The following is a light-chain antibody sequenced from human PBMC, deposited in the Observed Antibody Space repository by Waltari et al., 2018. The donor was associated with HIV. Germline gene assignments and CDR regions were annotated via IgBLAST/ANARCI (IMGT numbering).Light chain of an antibody. CDR2: DVS. V-gene: IGLV2-14*03. CDR1: ARSVGGHNS. J-gene: IGLJ2*01. CDR3: SSYTANSRI. Sequence: QSALTQPAPVPVSLGQSITLSCTGTARSVGGHNSVSCYQQHPGKAPKLLISDVSNRPSGVSNRFSGSKSGNTASLTISGLQAEDEADYYCSSYTANSRIFGGGTRLTVL.